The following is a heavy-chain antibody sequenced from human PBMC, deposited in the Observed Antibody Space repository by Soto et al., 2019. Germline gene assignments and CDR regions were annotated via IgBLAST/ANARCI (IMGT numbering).Heavy chain of an antibody. J-gene: IGHJ5*02. CDR1: GGSMTSYY. CDR2: VYSSGGT. CDR3: ARGKRFSDWFDP. V-gene: IGHV4-4*07. D-gene: IGHD3-3*01. Sequence: SETLSLTCTVSGGSMTSYYWTWIRQPAGKGLEWIGRVYSSGGTHYNPSLKSRVTISLDTSKNQFSLRLLSVTDADTAVYFCARGKRFSDWFDPWGQGTLVTVSS.